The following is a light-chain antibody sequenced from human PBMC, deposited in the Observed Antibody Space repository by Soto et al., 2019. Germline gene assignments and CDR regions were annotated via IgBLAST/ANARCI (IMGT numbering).Light chain of an antibody. V-gene: IGLV2-14*01. J-gene: IGLJ2*01. CDR1: SSDVGGYNY. CDR2: EVS. CDR3: SSYTSSSTLGV. Sequence: QSALTQPASVSGSPGQSITISCTGTSSDVGGYNYVSWYQQHPGKAPKLMIYEVSNRPSGVSNRFSGSKSGNTASLTISWLQAEDEADYYCSSYTSSSTLGVFGGGTKVTVL.